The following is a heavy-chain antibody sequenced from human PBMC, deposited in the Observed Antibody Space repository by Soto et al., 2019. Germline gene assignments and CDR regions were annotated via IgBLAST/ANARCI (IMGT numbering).Heavy chain of an antibody. CDR1: GDSVSSNSAA. CDR3: ARDGWEYSSSSGWFDP. D-gene: IGHD6-6*01. Sequence: SQTLSLPCAISGDSVSSNSAAWNGIRQSPSRGLEWLGRTYYRSKWYNDYAVSVKSRITINPDTSKNQFSLQLNSVTPEDTAVYYCARDGWEYSSSSGWFDPWGQGTLVTVSS. J-gene: IGHJ5*02. CDR2: TYYRSKWYN. V-gene: IGHV6-1*01.